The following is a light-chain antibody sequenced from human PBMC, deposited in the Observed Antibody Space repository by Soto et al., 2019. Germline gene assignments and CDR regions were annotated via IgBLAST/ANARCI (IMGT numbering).Light chain of an antibody. V-gene: IGLV2-14*02. J-gene: IGLJ3*02. CDR3: TSYTSSTTWV. Sequence: QSVLTQPASVSGSPGQSITISCTGTSSDVGSYNLVSWYQQHPGKAPKLIISEVSNRPSGVSNRFSGSKSGSTASLTISGLQAEDEADYYCTSYTSSTTWVFGGGTKVTVL. CDR2: EVS. CDR1: SSDVGSYNL.